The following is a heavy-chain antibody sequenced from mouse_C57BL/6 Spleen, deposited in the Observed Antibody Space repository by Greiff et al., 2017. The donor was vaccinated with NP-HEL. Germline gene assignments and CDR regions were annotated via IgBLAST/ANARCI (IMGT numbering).Heavy chain of an antibody. CDR2: INPNNGGT. CDR1: GYTFTDYY. V-gene: IGHV1-26*01. CDR3: ARGGDYDYDGFAY. Sequence: VQLQQSGPELVKPGASVKISCKASGYTFTDYYMNWVKQSHGKSLEWIGDINPNNGGTSYNQKFKGKATLTVDKSSSTAYMELRSLTSEDSAVDYCARGGDYDYDGFAYWGQGTLVTVSA. D-gene: IGHD2-4*01. J-gene: IGHJ3*01.